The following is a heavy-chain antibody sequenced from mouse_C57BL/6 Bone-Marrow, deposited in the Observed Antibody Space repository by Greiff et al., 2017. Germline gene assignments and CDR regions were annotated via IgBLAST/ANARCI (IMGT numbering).Heavy chain of an antibody. J-gene: IGHJ2*01. Sequence: LQESGAELANPGASVTLSCKASGYTFTSYWMHWVKQRPGQGLEWIGYITPRSGYTKYNQKFKDKATLTADKTSSTAYMQLSSLTYEDSAVYYCARSGLDLYDYWGQGTTLTVSS. CDR2: ITPRSGYT. V-gene: IGHV1-7*01. CDR1: GYTFTSYW. D-gene: IGHD2-4*01. CDR3: ARSGLDLYDY.